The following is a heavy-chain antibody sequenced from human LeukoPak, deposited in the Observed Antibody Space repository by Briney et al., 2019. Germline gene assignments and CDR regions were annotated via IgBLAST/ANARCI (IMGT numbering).Heavy chain of an antibody. Sequence: PGGSLRLSCAASGFTFDDYAMHWVRQAPGKGLEWVSGISWNSGSIGYADSVKGRFTISRVNAKNSLYLQMNSLTPEDTALYYCAKDIRLNIVAAGTGFDYWGQGTLVTVSS. V-gene: IGHV3-9*01. CDR1: GFTFDDYA. J-gene: IGHJ4*02. CDR2: ISWNSGSI. CDR3: AKDIRLNIVAAGTGFDY. D-gene: IGHD6-13*01.